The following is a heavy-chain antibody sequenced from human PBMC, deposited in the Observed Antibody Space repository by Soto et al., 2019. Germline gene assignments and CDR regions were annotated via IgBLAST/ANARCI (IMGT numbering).Heavy chain of an antibody. Sequence: QVTVKEYGPVLVKPTETLTLTCTVTGFSRIYASMGGCWIRPPPGKALEWHAHIFSNDEKSYSTSLKSRITTSKDTSRSQVVLTMTNMDLVDTATYSCARIVGYSYYYWGQGTLVTVSS. CDR1: GFSRIYASMG. CDR2: IFSNDEK. V-gene: IGHV2-26*01. D-gene: IGHD5-18*01. J-gene: IGHJ4*02. CDR3: ARIVGYSYYY.